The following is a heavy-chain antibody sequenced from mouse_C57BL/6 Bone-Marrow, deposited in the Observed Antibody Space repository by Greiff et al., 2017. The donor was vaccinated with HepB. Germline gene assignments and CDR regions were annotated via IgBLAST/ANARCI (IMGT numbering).Heavy chain of an antibody. J-gene: IGHJ4*01. CDR1: GYTFTSYW. V-gene: IGHV1-64*01. CDR2: IHPNSGST. CDR3: ARPPQERYAMSY. Sequence: QVQLQQPGAELVKPGASVKLSCKASGYTFTSYWMHWVKQRPGQGLEWIGMIHPNSGSTNYNEKFKSKATLTVDKSSSTAYMQLSSLTSEDSAVYYCARPPQERYAMSYWSQGTSVTVSS.